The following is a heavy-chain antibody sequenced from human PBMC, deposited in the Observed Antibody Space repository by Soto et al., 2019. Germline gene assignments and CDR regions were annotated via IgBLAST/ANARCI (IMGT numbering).Heavy chain of an antibody. D-gene: IGHD6-19*01. Sequence: SETLSLTCTVSGGSISSYYWSWIRQPPGKGLEWIGYIYYSGSTNYNPSLKSRVTISVDTSKNQFSLKLSSVTAADTAVYYCARAPSRGYSSGWAFDYWGQGTLVTVSS. CDR1: GGSISSYY. CDR2: IYYSGST. CDR3: ARAPSRGYSSGWAFDY. J-gene: IGHJ4*02. V-gene: IGHV4-59*01.